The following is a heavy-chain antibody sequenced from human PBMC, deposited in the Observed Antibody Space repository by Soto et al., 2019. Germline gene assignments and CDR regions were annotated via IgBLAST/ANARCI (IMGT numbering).Heavy chain of an antibody. Sequence: QITLKESGPTLVKPTQTLTLTCTFSGFSLSTSGVGVGWIRQPPGKALEWLALIYWNDDKRYSPSLKSRLTITTDTYNNQVVLTMTNLDPVDTATYYCAHFRYDYGDYRLDYWGQGTLVTVSS. CDR3: AHFRYDYGDYRLDY. CDR2: IYWNDDK. V-gene: IGHV2-5*01. CDR1: GFSLSTSGVG. J-gene: IGHJ4*02. D-gene: IGHD4-17*01.